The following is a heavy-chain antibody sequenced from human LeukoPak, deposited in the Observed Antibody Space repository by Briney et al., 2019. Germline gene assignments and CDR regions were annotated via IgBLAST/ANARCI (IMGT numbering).Heavy chain of an antibody. CDR1: GFTFSSYG. Sequence: GGSLRLSCAASGFTFSSYGMHWVRQAPGKGLEWVAFIPDDGNNVYYSDSVRGRFTVSRDSSRNTLYLQMNSLRVEDSALYYCAGGPYYSDYWGQGTLVTVSS. J-gene: IGHJ4*02. CDR3: AGGPYYSDY. V-gene: IGHV3-30*03. CDR2: IPDDGNNV.